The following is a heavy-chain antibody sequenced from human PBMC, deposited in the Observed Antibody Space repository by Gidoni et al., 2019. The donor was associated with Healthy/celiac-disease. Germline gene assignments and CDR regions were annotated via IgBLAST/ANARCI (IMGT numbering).Heavy chain of an antibody. Sequence: QVQLQESGPGLVKPSATLSLTCTVSGGSVSSGSYYWSCIRQPPGKVLEWIGSSYYSGSTNYNPSLKSRVTISVDTSKNQFSLKLSSVTAADTAVYYCARVPPLGVVRGVTADYYMDVWGKGTTVTVSS. V-gene: IGHV4-61*01. CDR3: ARVPPLGVVRGVTADYYMDV. CDR1: GGSVSSGSYY. CDR2: SYYSGST. D-gene: IGHD3-10*01. J-gene: IGHJ6*03.